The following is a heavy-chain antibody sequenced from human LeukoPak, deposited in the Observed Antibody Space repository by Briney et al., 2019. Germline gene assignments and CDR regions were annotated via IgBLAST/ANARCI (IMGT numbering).Heavy chain of an antibody. Sequence: GGSLRLSCAASGFTFSDYYMSWIRQAPGKGLEWVSYISSSGSTIYYADSVKGRFTISRDNAKNSLYLQMNSLRAEDMAVYYCARGRVVPAAWANYYYYMDVWGKGTTVTVSS. J-gene: IGHJ6*03. CDR3: ARGRVVPAAWANYYYYMDV. V-gene: IGHV3-11*01. CDR2: ISSSGSTI. CDR1: GFTFSDYY. D-gene: IGHD2-2*01.